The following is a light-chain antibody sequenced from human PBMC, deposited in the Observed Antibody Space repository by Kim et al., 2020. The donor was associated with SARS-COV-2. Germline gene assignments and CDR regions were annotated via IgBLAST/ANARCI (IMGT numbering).Light chain of an antibody. CDR1: QDIGNF. CDR3: QQYKSYPLT. V-gene: IGKV1-16*02. J-gene: IGKJ4*01. Sequence: DIQMTQSPSSLSASVGDRITITCRASQDIGNFLAWFQQKPGKGPKPLIYAAASLQSGVPSKFSGSGSETDFTLTISDLQPEDFTTYYCQQYKSYPLTFGGGTKLEI. CDR2: AAA.